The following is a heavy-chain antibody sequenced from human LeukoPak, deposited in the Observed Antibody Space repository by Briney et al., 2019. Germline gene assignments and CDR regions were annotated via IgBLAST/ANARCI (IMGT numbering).Heavy chain of an antibody. CDR3: ARADFWSGLDY. V-gene: IGHV4-30-4*01. J-gene: IGHJ4*02. CDR1: GGSISSGDYY. Sequence: SETLSLTCTISGGSISSGDYYWSWIRQPPGKGLEWIGYIYYSGSTYYNPSLKSRVTISVDTSKNRFSLKLSSVTAADTAVYYCARADFWSGLDYWGQGTLVTVSS. CDR2: IYYSGST. D-gene: IGHD3-3*01.